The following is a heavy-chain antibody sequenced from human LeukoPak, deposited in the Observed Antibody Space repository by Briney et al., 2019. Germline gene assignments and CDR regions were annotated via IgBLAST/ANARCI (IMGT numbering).Heavy chain of an antibody. J-gene: IGHJ3*02. V-gene: IGHV3-15*01. CDR2: IKSKTDGGTT. CDR1: GFTFGNAW. Sequence: GGSLRLSCAASGFTFGNAWMSWVRQAPGKGLEWVGRIKSKTDGGTTDYAAPVKGRFTISRDDSKNTLYLQMNSLKTEDTAVYYCTTAYSSSWYAFDIWGQGTMVTVSS. D-gene: IGHD6-13*01. CDR3: TTAYSSSWYAFDI.